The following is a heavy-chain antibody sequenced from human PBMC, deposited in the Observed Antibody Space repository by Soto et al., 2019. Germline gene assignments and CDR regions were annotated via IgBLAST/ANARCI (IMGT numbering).Heavy chain of an antibody. CDR3: ARDLEGSGYDFDY. CDR1: GGSISSYY. V-gene: IGHV4-59*01. J-gene: IGHJ4*02. D-gene: IGHD5-12*01. Sequence: PSETLSLTCTVSGGSISSYYWSWIRQPPGKGLEWIGYIYYSGSTNYNPSLKSRVTISVDTSKNQFSLKLSSVTAADTAVYYCARDLEGSGYDFDYWGQGTLVTVSS. CDR2: IYYSGST.